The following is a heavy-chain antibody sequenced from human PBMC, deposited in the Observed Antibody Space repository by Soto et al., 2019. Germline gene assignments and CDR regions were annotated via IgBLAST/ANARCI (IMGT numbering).Heavy chain of an antibody. CDR3: AKSDFSNSARPDYFYGMDV. CDR2: ISYDGSNK. V-gene: IGHV3-30*18. D-gene: IGHD6-6*01. J-gene: IGHJ6*02. Sequence: QPGGSLRLSCAASGFPFSSYGMHWVRQAPGKGLDWVTLISYDGSNKYYADSVKGRFTVSRDNSKNTLYLQMNSLRIEDTAVYYCAKSDFSNSARPDYFYGMDVWGQGTAVTVSS. CDR1: GFPFSSYG.